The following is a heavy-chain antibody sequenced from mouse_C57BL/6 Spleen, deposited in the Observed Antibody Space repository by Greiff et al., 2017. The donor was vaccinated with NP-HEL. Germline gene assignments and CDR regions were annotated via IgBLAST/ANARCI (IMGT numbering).Heavy chain of an antibody. CDR1: GFTFSDYG. D-gene: IGHD2-4*01. V-gene: IGHV5-17*01. Sequence: DVHLVESGGGLVKPGGSLKLSCAASGFTFSDYGMHWVRQAPEKGLEWVAYISSGSSTIYYADTVKGRFTISRDNAKNTLFLQMTSLRSEDTAMYYCARDDYDVYFDVWGTGTTVTVSS. J-gene: IGHJ1*03. CDR2: ISSGSSTI. CDR3: ARDDYDVYFDV.